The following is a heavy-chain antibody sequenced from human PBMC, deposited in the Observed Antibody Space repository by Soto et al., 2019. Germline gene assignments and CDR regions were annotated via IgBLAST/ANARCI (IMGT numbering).Heavy chain of an antibody. CDR1: GFTFSSYW. J-gene: IGHJ4*02. D-gene: IGHD1-7*01. V-gene: IGHV3-7*01. CDR3: AREDGLGWNYRDY. CDR2: IKQDGSEK. Sequence: PGGSLRLSCAASGFTFSSYWMSWVRQAPGKGLEWVANIKQDGSEKYYVDSVKGRFTISRDNAKNSLYLQMNSLRAEDTAVYYCAREDGLGWNYRDYWGQGTLVTVSS.